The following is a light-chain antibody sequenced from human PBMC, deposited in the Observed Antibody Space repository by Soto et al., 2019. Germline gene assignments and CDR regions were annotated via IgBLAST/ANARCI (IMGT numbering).Light chain of an antibody. V-gene: IGKV3-15*01. J-gene: IGKJ4*01. Sequence: EIVLTQSPATLSLSPGERATLSCRASQSVSSYLAWYQQKPGQAPRLLIYGASTRATGIPARFSGSGSGTEFTLTISSLQSEDFAVYYCQQYGSSFFGGGTKVDI. CDR1: QSVSSY. CDR3: QQYGSSF. CDR2: GAS.